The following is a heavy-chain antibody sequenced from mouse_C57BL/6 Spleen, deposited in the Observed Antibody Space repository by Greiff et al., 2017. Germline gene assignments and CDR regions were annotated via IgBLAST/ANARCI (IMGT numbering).Heavy chain of an antibody. V-gene: IGHV5-4*01. CDR1: GFTFSSYA. J-gene: IGHJ4*01. Sequence: EVQLMESGGGLVKPGGSLKLSCAASGFTFSSYAMSWVRQTPEKRLEWVATISDGGSYTYYPDNVKGRFTISRDNAKNNLYLQMSHLKSEDTAMYYCARETGEYAMDYWGQGTSVTVSS. CDR3: ARETGEYAMDY. CDR2: ISDGGSYT. D-gene: IGHD3-1*01.